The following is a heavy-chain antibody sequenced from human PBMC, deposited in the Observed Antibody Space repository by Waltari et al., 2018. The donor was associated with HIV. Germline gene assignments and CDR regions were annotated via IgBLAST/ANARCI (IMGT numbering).Heavy chain of an antibody. CDR1: GFTFSVYS. CDR3: ARCETVVTPFINKYLGLDV. CDR2: ISATGTTI. D-gene: IGHD2-15*01. J-gene: IGHJ6*02. Sequence: EVQLVESGGKLVQPGGSLRLSCLASGFTFSVYSINWVRQGPGKGLEWVAYISATGTTIFYANSVKGRFTVSRDNVENSLYLDMSSLRAEDTGDYYCARCETVVTPFINKYLGLDVWGPGTTVTVSS. V-gene: IGHV3-48*01.